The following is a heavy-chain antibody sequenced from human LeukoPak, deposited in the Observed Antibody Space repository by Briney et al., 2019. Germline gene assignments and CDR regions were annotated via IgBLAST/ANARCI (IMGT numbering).Heavy chain of an antibody. D-gene: IGHD3-22*01. J-gene: IGHJ4*02. CDR2: ISSSSSYI. V-gene: IGHV3-21*01. CDR1: GLTFSSYS. CDR3: AIPYYYDSSGSENLDY. Sequence: GGSLRLSCAASGLTFSSYSMNWVRQAPGKGLEWVSSISSSSSYIYYADSVKGRFTISRDNAKNSLYLQMNSLRAEDTAVYYCAIPYYYDSSGSENLDYWGQGTLVTVSS.